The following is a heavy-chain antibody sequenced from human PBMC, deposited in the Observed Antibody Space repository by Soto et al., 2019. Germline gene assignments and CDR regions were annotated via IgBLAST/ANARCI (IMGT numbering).Heavy chain of an antibody. V-gene: IGHV4-59*01. CDR2: IYYSGST. D-gene: IGHD3-16*02. CDR1: GGYSSSYD. CDR3: AREKYDHIWGSYRTEYYYMEV. Sequence: SQTLSLTWSVAGGYSSSYDWSWIRQPPGKGLEWIGYIYYSGSTNYNPSLKSRVTISVDTSKNQFSLKLSSVTAADTAVYYCAREKYDHIWGSYRTEYYYMEVWGKGTTVTVSS. J-gene: IGHJ6*03.